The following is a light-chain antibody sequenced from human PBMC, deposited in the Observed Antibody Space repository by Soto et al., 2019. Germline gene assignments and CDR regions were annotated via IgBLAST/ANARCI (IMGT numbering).Light chain of an antibody. CDR1: QSISSY. V-gene: IGKV1-39*01. Sequence: DIQMTQSPSSLSASVGDRVTITCRASQSISSYLNWYQQKPGKAPKLLIYAASSLQSGVPSRFSGSGTGTHFTLTISSLQPEDFATYYCQQSYSSLRTFGQGTKVEIK. CDR3: QQSYSSLRT. CDR2: AAS. J-gene: IGKJ1*01.